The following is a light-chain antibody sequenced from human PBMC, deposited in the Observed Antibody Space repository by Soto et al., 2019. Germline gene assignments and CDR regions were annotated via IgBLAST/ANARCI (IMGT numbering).Light chain of an antibody. CDR1: SNDVGGYDD. V-gene: IGLV2-14*01. CDR2: EVT. CDR3: SSYTTASVYV. Sequence: QSVLTQPASVSESPGQSITISSTGTSNDVGGYDDVSWYQQHPGKVPKFLIYEVTNRPSGVSHRFSGSKSGNTASLTISGLQAEDEADYCCSSYTTASVYVFGTGTKGTVL. J-gene: IGLJ1*01.